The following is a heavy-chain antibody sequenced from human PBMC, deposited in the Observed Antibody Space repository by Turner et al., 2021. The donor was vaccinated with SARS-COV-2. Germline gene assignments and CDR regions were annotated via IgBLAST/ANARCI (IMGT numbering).Heavy chain of an antibody. CDR2: LYYSGST. CDR1: GGSISSTSYY. V-gene: IGHV4-39*01. J-gene: IGHJ4*02. Sequence: QLQLQESGPGLVKPSETLSLTCTGSGGSISSTSYYLGWIRQPPGKVLEWIGSLYYSGSTYYNPSLKSRVTISADTTKNQFSLKLSSVTAADTAVYYCACGYYSRGDYWGQGTLVTVSS. D-gene: IGHD3-3*01. CDR3: ACGYYSRGDY.